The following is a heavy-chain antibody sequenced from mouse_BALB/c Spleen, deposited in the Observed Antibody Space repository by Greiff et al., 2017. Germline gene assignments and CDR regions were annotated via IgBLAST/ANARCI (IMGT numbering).Heavy chain of an antibody. J-gene: IGHJ1*01. CDR3: ARNGNFYWYFDV. CDR2: ISSGSSTI. V-gene: IGHV5-17*02. D-gene: IGHD2-1*01. Sequence: DVKLVESGGGLVQPGGSRKLSCAASGFTFSSFGMHWVRQAPEKGLEWVAYISSGSSTIYYADTVKGRFTISRDNPKNTLFLQMTSLRSEDTAMYYCARNGNFYWYFDVWGAGTTVTVSS. CDR1: GFTFSSFG.